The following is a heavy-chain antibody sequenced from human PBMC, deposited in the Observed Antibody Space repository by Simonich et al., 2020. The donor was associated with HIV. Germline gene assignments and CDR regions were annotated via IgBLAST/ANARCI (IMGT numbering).Heavy chain of an antibody. CDR1: GGSFSGYY. D-gene: IGHD2-15*01. V-gene: IGHV4-34*01. CDR3: ARPRLLLRSGYFQH. J-gene: IGHJ1*01. Sequence: QVQLQQWGAGLLKPSETLSLTCAVYGGSFSGYYWSWIRQPPGKGLEWIGEINQSRNTNSNPSLKSRVTISVETSKNQFSLKLSSVTAADTAVYYCARPRLLLRSGYFQHWGQGTLVTVSS. CDR2: INQSRNT.